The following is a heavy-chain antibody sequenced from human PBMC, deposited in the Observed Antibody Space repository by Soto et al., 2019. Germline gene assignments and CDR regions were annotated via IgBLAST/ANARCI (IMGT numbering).Heavy chain of an antibody. CDR1: GFTFSSYA. Sequence: EVQLLESGGGLVQPGGSLRLSCAASGFTFSSYAMSWVRLAPGKGLEWFSSIGGSGGTYYADSVKGRFTISRDNSKNMLYLHLNSLRAEDTAMYYCAKGQGWSYYHDSWGQGTLVTVSS. D-gene: IGHD2-15*01. V-gene: IGHV3-23*01. CDR3: AKGQGWSYYHDS. J-gene: IGHJ4*02. CDR2: IGGSGGT.